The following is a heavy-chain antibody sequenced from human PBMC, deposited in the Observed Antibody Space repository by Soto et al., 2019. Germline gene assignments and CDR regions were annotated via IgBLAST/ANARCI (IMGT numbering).Heavy chain of an antibody. V-gene: IGHV4-4*02. D-gene: IGHD6-13*01. CDR1: GASVSSTYW. Sequence: PSETLSLTCAVSGASVSSTYWWSWVRQPPGKGPEWIGEINHRGSANYNPSLRSRVTMSVDISKSQFSLRLTSVTAADTAVYYCARYNAASGTYYFEYWGQGALVTVSS. CDR3: ARYNAASGTYYFEY. CDR2: INHRGSA. J-gene: IGHJ4*02.